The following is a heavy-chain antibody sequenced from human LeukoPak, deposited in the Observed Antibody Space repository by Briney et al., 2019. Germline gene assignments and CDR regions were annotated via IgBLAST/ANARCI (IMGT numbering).Heavy chain of an antibody. CDR3: ARDQKVGATPYFGMDV. Sequence: ASVKVSCKTYGYTFIAYGVSWLRQAPGQGPEWMGWINTDSGNSKYAQKFQGRVTMTADTPTNTAYMDLRSLRSDDTAVYYCARDQKVGATPYFGMDVWGQGTTVTVSS. J-gene: IGHJ6*02. CDR1: GYTFIAYG. D-gene: IGHD1-26*01. V-gene: IGHV1-18*01. CDR2: INTDSGNS.